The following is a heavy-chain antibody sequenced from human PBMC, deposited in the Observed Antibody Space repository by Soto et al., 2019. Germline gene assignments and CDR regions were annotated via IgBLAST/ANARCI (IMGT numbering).Heavy chain of an antibody. CDR2: ISCSGCST. CDR1: GFTCSSYA. J-gene: IGHJ4*02. CDR3: AKCTMMVVVSIYWFEN. Sequence: PGGSLRLSCAASGFTCSSYAMSWVRQAPGKGLEWVSAISCSGCSTYYADSAKGRFTISRDNSNNTLYLQMNSLRAEDTAVYYCAKCTMMVVVSIYWFENWGQGTLVKVSS. V-gene: IGHV3-23*01. D-gene: IGHD3-22*01.